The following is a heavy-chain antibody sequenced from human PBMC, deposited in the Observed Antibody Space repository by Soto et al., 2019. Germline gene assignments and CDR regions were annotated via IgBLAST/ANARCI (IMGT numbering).Heavy chain of an antibody. V-gene: IGHV4-59*01. CDR2: IYYSGNT. Sequence: QVQLQESGPGLVKPSETLSLTCTVSGGSISNYYWSWIRQPPGKGLEWIGDIYYSGNTNYNPSLKSRVTISVDTSKNQFSLKLSSVTAADTAVYYCARGGDSPFDYWGQGTLVTVSS. CDR3: ARGGDSPFDY. D-gene: IGHD3-10*01. CDR1: GGSISNYY. J-gene: IGHJ4*02.